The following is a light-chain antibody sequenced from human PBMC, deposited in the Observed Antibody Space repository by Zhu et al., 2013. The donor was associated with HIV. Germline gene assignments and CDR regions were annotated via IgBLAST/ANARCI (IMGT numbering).Light chain of an antibody. V-gene: IGKV2-28*01. Sequence: DVVMTQSPLSLPVTPGEPASISCRSSQSLLHSNGNTYLDWYLQKPGQSPQLLIYLGSNQASGVPDRFSGSGSGTDFTLKISRVEVEDVGVYYCMQALQSPLTFGGGTKVEIK. CDR1: QSLLHSNGNTY. CDR3: MQALQSPLT. J-gene: IGKJ4*01. CDR2: LGS.